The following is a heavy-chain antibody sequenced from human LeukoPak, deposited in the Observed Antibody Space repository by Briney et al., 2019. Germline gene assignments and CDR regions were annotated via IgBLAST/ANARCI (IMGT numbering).Heavy chain of an antibody. CDR1: GYSFTGYY. Sequence: ASVKVSCKASGYSFTGYYMHWVRQAPGQGLEWMGRINPNSGGTNYAQKFQGRVTMTRATSISTAYMELSRLRSDDTAVYYCARDRYDFWSGYPDTNWFDPWGQGTLVTVSS. CDR3: ARDRYDFWSGYPDTNWFDP. V-gene: IGHV1-2*06. CDR2: INPNSGGT. J-gene: IGHJ5*02. D-gene: IGHD3-3*01.